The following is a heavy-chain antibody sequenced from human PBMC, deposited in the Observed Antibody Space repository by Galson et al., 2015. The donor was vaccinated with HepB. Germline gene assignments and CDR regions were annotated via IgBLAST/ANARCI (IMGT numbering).Heavy chain of an antibody. J-gene: IGHJ4*02. D-gene: IGHD5-18*01. Sequence: SLRLSCAASGFTFNNYALSWVRQAPGKGLEWVSSAGGSGGITYYTESVKGRFTISRDSPKSTLYLQMNSLRAEDTAVYYCVRDRGYTYGYSDYWGQGTLVTVSS. CDR2: AGGSGGIT. V-gene: IGHV3-23*01. CDR1: GFTFNNYA. CDR3: VRDRGYTYGYSDY.